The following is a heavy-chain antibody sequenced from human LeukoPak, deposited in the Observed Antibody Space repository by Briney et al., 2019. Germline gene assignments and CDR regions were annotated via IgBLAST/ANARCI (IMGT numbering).Heavy chain of an antibody. CDR1: GYTFTSYA. CDR3: ARGYNWNWVYYFDY. D-gene: IGHD1-7*01. J-gene: IGHJ4*02. CDR2: INAGNGNT. Sequence: ASVKVSCKASGYTFTSYAMHWVRQAPGQRLEWMGWINAGNGNTKYSQEFQGRVTITRDTSANTAYMELSSLRSEDMAVYYCARGYNWNWVYYFDYWGQGTLVTVFS. V-gene: IGHV1-3*03.